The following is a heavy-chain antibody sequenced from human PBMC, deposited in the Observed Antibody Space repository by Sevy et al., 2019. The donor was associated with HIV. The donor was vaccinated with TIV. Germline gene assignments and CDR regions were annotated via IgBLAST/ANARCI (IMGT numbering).Heavy chain of an antibody. D-gene: IGHD2-15*01. CDR1: GGTFSSYA. Sequence: ASVKVSCKASGGTFSSYAISWVRQAPGQGLEWMGGIIPIFGRANYAQKFQGRVTITADKSTSTAYMELSSLRSEDTAVYYCARARYCSGGSCYWFDPWGQGTLVTVSS. J-gene: IGHJ5*02. CDR3: ARARYCSGGSCYWFDP. V-gene: IGHV1-69*06. CDR2: IIPIFGRA.